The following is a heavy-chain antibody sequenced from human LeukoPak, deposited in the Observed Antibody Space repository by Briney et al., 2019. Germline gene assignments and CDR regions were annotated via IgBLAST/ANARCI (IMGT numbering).Heavy chain of an antibody. J-gene: IGHJ6*02. CDR1: GFNLTNYA. CDR2: IWFDGSDK. V-gene: IGHV3-33*01. D-gene: IGHD3-10*01. CDR3: ARGGRRGYYYGMDV. Sequence: GGFLRLSCAASGFNLTNYAFYWVRQAPAKGLEWVAVIWFDGSDKYYGDSVKGRFTISRDNSKNTVYLQMNSLRAEDTALYYCARGGRRGYYYGMDVWGQGTTVTVSS.